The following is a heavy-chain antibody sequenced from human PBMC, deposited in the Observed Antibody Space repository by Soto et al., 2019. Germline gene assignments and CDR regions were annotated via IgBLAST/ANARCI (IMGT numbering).Heavy chain of an antibody. CDR3: ARDRYSYDSRAYQGVDWYFDL. J-gene: IGHJ2*01. CDR2: IWYDGSHE. D-gene: IGHD3-22*01. Sequence: PGGSLRLSCAASGFIFSNYGMHWVRQAPGKGLEWVAVIWYDGSHESYADSVKGRFTISRDNSKNTLFLQMNSLRAEDTAVYYCARDRYSYDSRAYQGVDWYFDLWGRGTLVTVS. V-gene: IGHV3-33*01. CDR1: GFIFSNYG.